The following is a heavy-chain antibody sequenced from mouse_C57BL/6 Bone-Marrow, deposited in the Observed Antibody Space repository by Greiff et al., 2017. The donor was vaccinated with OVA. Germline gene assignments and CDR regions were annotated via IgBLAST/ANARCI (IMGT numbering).Heavy chain of an antibody. Sequence: VQLQQSGAELAKPGASVKLSCKASGYTFTSYWMHWVKQRPGQGLEWIGYINPSSGYTKYNQKFKDKATLTADKSSSTVYMELSRLTSEDSAVYFCARHEGYSNYDYWGQGTTLTVSS. CDR2: INPSSGYT. J-gene: IGHJ2*01. CDR3: ARHEGYSNYDY. D-gene: IGHD2-5*01. CDR1: GYTFTSYW. V-gene: IGHV1-7*01.